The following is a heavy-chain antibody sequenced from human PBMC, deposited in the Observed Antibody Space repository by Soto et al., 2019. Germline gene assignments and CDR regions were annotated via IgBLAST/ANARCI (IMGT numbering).Heavy chain of an antibody. CDR1: GYTFSNYY. V-gene: IGHV1-2*04. J-gene: IGHJ6*02. CDR3: AREGGSMDYYYGLDV. CDR2: INHNSGRT. Sequence: QVQLVQSGAEVKKPGASVKVSCKASGYTFSNYYMHWVRQAPGQGLEWIGWINHNSGRTNYAQKFQVWVTMTRDTSINTAYMELSRLRSDDTAMYYCAREGGSMDYYYGLDVWGQGTTVTVSS. D-gene: IGHD1-26*01.